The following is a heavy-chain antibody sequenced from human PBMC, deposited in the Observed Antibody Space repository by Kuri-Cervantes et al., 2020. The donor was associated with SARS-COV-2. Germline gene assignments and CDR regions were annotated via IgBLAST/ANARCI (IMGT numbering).Heavy chain of an antibody. D-gene: IGHD2-21*01. CDR3: AKDRVGVQDF. V-gene: IGHV3-30*18. J-gene: IGHJ4*02. CDR2: ISHDGKNK. CDR1: GVTYRFFA. Sequence: GESLKISCVVSGVTYRFFAMHWVRQAPGKGLEWVAVISHDGKNKKCIASGKGRFTISRDNSQNTLYLHMKSLRSEDTAMYYCAKDRVGVQDFWGQGTLVTVSS.